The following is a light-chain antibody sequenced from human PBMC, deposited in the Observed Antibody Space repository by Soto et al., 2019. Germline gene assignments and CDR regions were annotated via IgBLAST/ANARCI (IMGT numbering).Light chain of an antibody. Sequence: DLQMTQSPSTLSSSFGDSVTITCRASQSISRWLAWYQQKPGKAPKALIYDASSLKSGVQSRFSGNGSGTEFTLTIRSLQPDDFATYYCKQYNTYSTFGQGTRLEIK. CDR2: DAS. CDR3: KQYNTYST. CDR1: QSISRW. J-gene: IGKJ5*01. V-gene: IGKV1-5*01.